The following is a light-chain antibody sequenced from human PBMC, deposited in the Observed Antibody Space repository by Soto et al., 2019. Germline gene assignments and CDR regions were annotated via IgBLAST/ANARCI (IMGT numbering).Light chain of an antibody. CDR2: GAS. J-gene: IGKJ5*01. V-gene: IGKV3-11*01. CDR3: QQRSNRIT. Sequence: EIVLTQSPATLSLSPGERATLSCRASQSVSSYLAWYQQKPGQAPRLLIYGASNRATGIPARFSGSGSGTDFTLTISSLEPEDFAVYYCQQRSNRITFGQGTRLEIK. CDR1: QSVSSY.